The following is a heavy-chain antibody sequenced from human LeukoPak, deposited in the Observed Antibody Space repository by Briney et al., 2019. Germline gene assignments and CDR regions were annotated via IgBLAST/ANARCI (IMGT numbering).Heavy chain of an antibody. V-gene: IGHV3-48*04. CDR3: ARDSLWAFDI. CDR1: GFTFSSYS. Sequence: PGGSLRLSFAASGFTFSSYSMNWVRQAPGKGLEWVSYISSGSDRIYNADSVQGRFTISRDNAKNSLYLQVDSLRADDTAIYYCARDSLWAFDIWGQGTVVTVSS. D-gene: IGHD2-21*01. J-gene: IGHJ3*02. CDR2: ISSGSDRI.